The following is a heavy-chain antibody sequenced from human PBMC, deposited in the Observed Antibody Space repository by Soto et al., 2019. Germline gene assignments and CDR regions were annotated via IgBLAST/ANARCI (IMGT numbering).Heavy chain of an antibody. D-gene: IGHD6-13*01. Sequence: SETLSRTCTVSGGSISSGDYYWSWILQPPGKGLEWIGYIYYSGSTYYNPSLKSGVTTSVDTSKNQFSLKLSSVTAADTAVYYCARVNPQEQQLRYYYGMDVWGQGTTVTVSS. CDR1: GGSISSGDYY. CDR2: IYYSGST. CDR3: ARVNPQEQQLRYYYGMDV. J-gene: IGHJ6*02. V-gene: IGHV4-30-4*01.